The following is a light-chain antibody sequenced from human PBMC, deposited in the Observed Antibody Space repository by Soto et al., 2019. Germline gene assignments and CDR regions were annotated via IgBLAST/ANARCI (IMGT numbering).Light chain of an antibody. Sequence: EIVMTQSPATLSVSPGETATRSCRASQSVSSNLAWYQQKPGQAPRLLIYGASTRATGIPARFSGSGSGTEFTLTISSLQSEDFAVYYCQQYNNWLLWAFGQGTKVEIK. CDR3: QQYNNWLLWA. CDR1: QSVSSN. V-gene: IGKV3-15*01. CDR2: GAS. J-gene: IGKJ1*01.